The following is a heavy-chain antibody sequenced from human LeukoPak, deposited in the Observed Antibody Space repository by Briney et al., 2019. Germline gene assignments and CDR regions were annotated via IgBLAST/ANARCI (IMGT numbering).Heavy chain of an antibody. J-gene: IGHJ4*02. CDR2: FDPEDGET. D-gene: IGHD1-26*01. CDR1: GYTLTELP. CDR3: ATIGGGLGPFDY. V-gene: IGHV1-24*01. Sequence: ASVKVSCKVSGYTLTELPMHWVRQAPGKGLEWMGGFDPEDGETIYAQKFQGRVTMTEDTSTDTAYMELSSLRSEDTAVYYCATIGGGLGPFDYWGQGTLVTVSS.